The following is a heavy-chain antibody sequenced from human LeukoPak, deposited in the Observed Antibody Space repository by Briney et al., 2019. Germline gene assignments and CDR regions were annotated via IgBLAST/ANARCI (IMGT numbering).Heavy chain of an antibody. Sequence: SSETLSLTCTVSGGSISSYYWSWIRQPPGKGLEWIGYIYYSGSTNYNPSLKSRVTISVDTSKNQFSLKLSSVTAADTAVYYCARGVLVRGVIFDYWGQGTLVTVSS. D-gene: IGHD3-10*01. V-gene: IGHV4-59*12. J-gene: IGHJ4*02. CDR2: IYYSGST. CDR3: ARGVLVRGVIFDY. CDR1: GGSISSYY.